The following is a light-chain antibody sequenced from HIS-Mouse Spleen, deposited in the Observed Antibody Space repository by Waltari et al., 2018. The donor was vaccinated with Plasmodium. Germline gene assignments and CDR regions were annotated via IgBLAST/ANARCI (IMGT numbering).Light chain of an antibody. V-gene: IGKV2-30*01. CDR2: KVS. J-gene: IGKJ2*01. CDR1: QSLVYSDGNTY. CDR3: MQGTHWPYT. Sequence: DVVMTQSPLSLPVTLGQPASISCRSSQSLVYSDGNTYLNWFQQRPGQWPRRLIYKVSIRDAGVPGRLSGSVSGTDFTLKISRVEAEDVGVYYCMQGTHWPYTFGQGTKLEIK.